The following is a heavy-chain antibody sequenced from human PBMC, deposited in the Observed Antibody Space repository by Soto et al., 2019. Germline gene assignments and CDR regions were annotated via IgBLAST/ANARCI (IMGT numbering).Heavy chain of an antibody. J-gene: IGHJ6*02. V-gene: IGHV4-59*13. CDR3: ARGVYYYWSGYYAGSGLDV. D-gene: IGHD3-3*01. CDR2: IYYSGNT. Sequence: SETLSLTCTVSGDSMSPFYWNWIRQSPGKGLEWIGYIYYSGNTNYNPSLKSRVAISVDTSKNQFSLKLSSVTAADTAVYYCARGVYYYWSGYYAGSGLDVWGQGTTVTVSS. CDR1: GDSMSPFY.